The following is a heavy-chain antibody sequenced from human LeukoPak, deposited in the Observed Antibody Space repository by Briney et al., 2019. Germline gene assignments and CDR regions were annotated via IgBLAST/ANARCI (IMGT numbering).Heavy chain of an antibody. CDR2: IHESGST. CDR3: ARHEGFSQKD. V-gene: IGHV4-4*02. J-gene: IGHJ4*02. Sequence: SGTLSLTCAVSGVSMSSNNWWSWVRPPPGKGLEWIGEIHESGSTNYNPSLKSRVTISMDKSKDQVSLKLSSVTAADPAVYYCARHEGFSQKDWGQGTQVTVS. CDR1: GVSMSSNNW.